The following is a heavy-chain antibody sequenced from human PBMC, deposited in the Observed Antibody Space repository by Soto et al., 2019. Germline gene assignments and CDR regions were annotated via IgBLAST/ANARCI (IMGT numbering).Heavy chain of an antibody. CDR2: IIPIFGTA. J-gene: IGHJ4*02. CDR3: ARTPKILRFLVN. D-gene: IGHD3-3*01. V-gene: IGHV1-69*13. CDR1: GGTFSSYA. Sequence: SVKVSCKASGGTFSSYAISWVRQAPGQGLEWMGGIIPIFGTANYAQKFQGRVTITADESTSTAYMELSSLRSEDTAVYYCARTPKILRFLVNWGQGTLVTVSS.